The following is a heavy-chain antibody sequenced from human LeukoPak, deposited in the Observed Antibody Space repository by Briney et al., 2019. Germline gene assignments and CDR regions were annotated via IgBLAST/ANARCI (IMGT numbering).Heavy chain of an antibody. D-gene: IGHD6-6*01. V-gene: IGHV5-51*01. Sequence: GESLKISCKGSGYSFTNYWIAWVRQMPGKGLEWMGIIYPGDSDTRYSPSFQGQVTISADKSITTACLQWSSLKASDTATYYCARQGSISGRTNWLDPWGQGTLVTVSS. J-gene: IGHJ5*02. CDR3: ARQGSISGRTNWLDP. CDR2: IYPGDSDT. CDR1: GYSFTNYW.